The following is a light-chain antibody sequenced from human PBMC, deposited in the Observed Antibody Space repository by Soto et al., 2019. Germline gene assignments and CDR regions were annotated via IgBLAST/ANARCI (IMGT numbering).Light chain of an antibody. CDR2: SNN. Sequence: QSVLTQPPSASGTPGQRVTISCSGSSSNIGSNTVNWYQQLPGTAPKLLIYSNNQRPSGVPDRFSGSKSGTSASLALSGLQFEHEVDCYCAAWDDSLNGQVVFGGGTKLTVL. V-gene: IGLV1-44*01. J-gene: IGLJ2*01. CDR1: SSNIGSNT. CDR3: AAWDDSLNGQVV.